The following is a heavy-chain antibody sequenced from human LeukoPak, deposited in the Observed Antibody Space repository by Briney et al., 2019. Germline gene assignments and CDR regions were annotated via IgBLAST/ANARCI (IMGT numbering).Heavy chain of an antibody. CDR1: GGSISSGGYY. Sequence: SETLSLTCTVSGGSISSGGYYWSWVRQHPGKGLEWIGYIYYSGSTYYNPSLKSRVTISVDTSKNQFSLKLSSVTAADTAVYYCARNGGNSDYDYWGQGTLVTVSA. D-gene: IGHD4-23*01. CDR3: ARNGGNSDYDY. J-gene: IGHJ4*02. CDR2: IYYSGST. V-gene: IGHV4-31*03.